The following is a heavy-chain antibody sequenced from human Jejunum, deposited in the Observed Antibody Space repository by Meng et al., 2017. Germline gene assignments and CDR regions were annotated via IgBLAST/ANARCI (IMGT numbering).Heavy chain of an antibody. CDR1: GFTFGNSA. J-gene: IGHJ4*02. V-gene: IGHV3-23*04. CDR3: AKLTSL. CDR2: ISGSDGRT. Sequence: EGQLVGAGGGLVQRGGSLRLSCAASGFTFGNSAMSWVRQAPGKGLEWVSVISGSDGRTYYADSVRGRFTISRDTSKNTLYLQMISLRAEDTAVYYCAKLTSLWGQGTLVTVSS. D-gene: IGHD3-16*01.